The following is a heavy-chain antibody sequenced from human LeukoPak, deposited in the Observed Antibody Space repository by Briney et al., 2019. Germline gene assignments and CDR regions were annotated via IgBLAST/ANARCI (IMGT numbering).Heavy chain of an antibody. CDR1: GGSFSGYY. CDR3: ARGTGTMIY. J-gene: IGHJ4*02. V-gene: IGHV4-34*01. Sequence: SETLSLTCAVYGGSFSGYYWSWIRQPPGKGLEWIGEINHSGSTNYNPSFKSRVTISVDTSKNQSSLKLSSVTAADTAVYYCARGTGTMIYWGQGTLVTVSS. CDR2: INHSGST. D-gene: IGHD1-1*01.